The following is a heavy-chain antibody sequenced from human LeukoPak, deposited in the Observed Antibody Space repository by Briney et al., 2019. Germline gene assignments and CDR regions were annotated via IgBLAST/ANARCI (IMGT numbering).Heavy chain of an antibody. CDR2: IYYSGST. Sequence: PSETLSLTCTVSGGSISSYCWSWIRQPPGKGLEWIGYIYYSGSTNYSPSLKSRVTISVDTSKNQFSLKLSSVTAADTAVYYCARGKPDILTADPWGQGTLVTVSS. J-gene: IGHJ5*02. D-gene: IGHD3-9*01. CDR3: ARGKPDILTADP. V-gene: IGHV4-59*01. CDR1: GGSISSYC.